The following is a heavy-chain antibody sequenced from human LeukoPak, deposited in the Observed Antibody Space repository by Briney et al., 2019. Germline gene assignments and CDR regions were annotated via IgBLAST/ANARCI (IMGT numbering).Heavy chain of an antibody. CDR2: ISGNSNFI. CDR1: ALTFSNYA. Sequence: PGGSLRLSCAASALTFSNYAMNWVRQAPGKGLEWVSSISGNSNFIYYADSVRGRFTISRDNAQNSLYLQMNSLRAEDTALYYCASDTSGYLFDYWGQGTLVTVSS. CDR3: ASDTSGYLFDY. V-gene: IGHV3-21*01. D-gene: IGHD3-22*01. J-gene: IGHJ4*02.